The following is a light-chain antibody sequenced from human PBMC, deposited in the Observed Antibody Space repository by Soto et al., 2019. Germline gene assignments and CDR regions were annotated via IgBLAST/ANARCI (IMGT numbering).Light chain of an antibody. V-gene: IGKV1-39*01. CDR2: AAS. Sequence: GARVTITCRASQSISSYLNWYQQKPGKAPKLLIYAASTLQSGVPSRFSGSGSGTDFTLTISSLQPEDFATYYCQESYSTPRWTFGQGTKVDIK. CDR1: QSISSY. J-gene: IGKJ1*01. CDR3: QESYSTPRWT.